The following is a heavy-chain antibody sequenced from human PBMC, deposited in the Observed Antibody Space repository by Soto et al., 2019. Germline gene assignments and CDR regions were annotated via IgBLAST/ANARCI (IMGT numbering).Heavy chain of an antibody. CDR1: GGSFTTYY. CDR2: IHYTGNT. D-gene: IGHD1-7*01. J-gene: IGHJ4*02. Sequence: QLQLQESGPRLVKPSETLSLSCSVSGGSFTTYYWSWIRQPPGKRLEWIGYIHYTGNTDDNPSLNNRVTISLDVSKSQFSLNLTSVTAADTAMYFCARQLWNSGTFSFDLWGQGILVTVSS. CDR3: ARQLWNSGTFSFDL. V-gene: IGHV4-59*08.